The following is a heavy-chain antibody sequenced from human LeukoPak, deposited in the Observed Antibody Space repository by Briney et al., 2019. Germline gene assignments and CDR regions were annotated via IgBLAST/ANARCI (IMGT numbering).Heavy chain of an antibody. J-gene: IGHJ4*02. CDR1: GFTFSRFP. CDR2: ISYDGSNK. Sequence: GGSLRLSCVTSGFTFSRFPMHWVRQAPGKGLEWVAVISYDGSNKYYADSVKGRFTISRDNSKNTLYLQMNSLRAEDTAVYYCASLSAARGDFDYWGQGTLVTVSS. V-gene: IGHV3-30-3*01. D-gene: IGHD6-6*01. CDR3: ASLSAARGDFDY.